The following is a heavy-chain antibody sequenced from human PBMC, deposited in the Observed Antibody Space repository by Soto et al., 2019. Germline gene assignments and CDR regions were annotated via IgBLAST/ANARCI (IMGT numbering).Heavy chain of an antibody. CDR1: GGTFSSYA. Sequence: QVQLVQSGAEVKKPGSSVKVSCKASGGTFSSYAISWVRQAPGQGLEWMGGIIPIFGTANYAQKFQGRVTIPADESTSTAYLELSSLRSEDTAVYYCARKAAYYYDSSGYYYGMDVWGQGTTVTVSS. CDR2: IIPIFGTA. D-gene: IGHD3-22*01. J-gene: IGHJ6*02. V-gene: IGHV1-69*01. CDR3: ARKAAYYYDSSGYYYGMDV.